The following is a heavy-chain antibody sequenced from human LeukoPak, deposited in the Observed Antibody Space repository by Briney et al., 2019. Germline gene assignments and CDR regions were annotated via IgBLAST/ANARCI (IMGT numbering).Heavy chain of an antibody. J-gene: IGHJ4*02. CDR2: IIPIFGTA. V-gene: IGHV1-69*13. Sequence: ASVKVSCKASGYTFNNYYMHWVRQAPGQGHEWMGGIIPIFGTANYAQKFQGRVTITADESTSTAYMELSSLRSEDTAVYYCARHRKWRYEDWGQGTLVTVSS. CDR3: ARHRKWRYED. CDR1: GYTFNNYY. D-gene: IGHD2-2*01.